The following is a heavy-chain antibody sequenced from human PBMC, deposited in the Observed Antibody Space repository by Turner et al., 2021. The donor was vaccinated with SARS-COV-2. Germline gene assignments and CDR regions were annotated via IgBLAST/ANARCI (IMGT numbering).Heavy chain of an antibody. V-gene: IGHV4-59*01. J-gene: IGHJ4*02. Sequence: VQLKESGQELVRPSETLSLTCTVSVGSISSYYWSWIRHPPGKGLEWSGYNYYSGSSKYNPSLKSRFTLSVDTSKNQFSLMLCSVAAADTAVYYCGRVSSPVAGIDYWGQGTLVTVSS. CDR2: NYYSGSS. CDR1: VGSISSYY. CDR3: GRVSSPVAGIDY. D-gene: IGHD6-19*01.